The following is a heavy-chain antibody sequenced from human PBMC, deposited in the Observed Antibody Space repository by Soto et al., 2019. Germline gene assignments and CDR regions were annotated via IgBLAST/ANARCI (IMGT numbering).Heavy chain of an antibody. J-gene: IGHJ3*02. D-gene: IGHD3-10*01. CDR3: ATMVRGVPNYDAFDI. CDR1: GFTFSSYW. V-gene: IGHV3-74*01. Sequence: GGSLRLSCAASGFTFSSYWMHWVRQAPGKGLVWVSRINSDGSSTSYADSVKGRFTISRDNAKNTLYLQMNSLRAEDTAVYYCATMVRGVPNYDAFDIWGQGTMVTVSS. CDR2: INSDGSST.